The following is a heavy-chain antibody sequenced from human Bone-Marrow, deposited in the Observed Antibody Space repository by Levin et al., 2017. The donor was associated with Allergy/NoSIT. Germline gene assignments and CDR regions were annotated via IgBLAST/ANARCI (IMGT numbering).Heavy chain of an antibody. CDR3: ARDGVGTAAGTP. V-gene: IGHV3-30*03. CDR1: GFSFRSHG. CDR2: ISYDGNNK. J-gene: IGHJ4*02. Sequence: GESLKISCAASGFSFRSHGMHWVRQAPGKGLEWLAYISYDGNNKYYLDSVKGRFTTSRDNSKNTLYLQMNSLRADDTAVYYCARDGVGTAAGTPWGQGTLVTVSS. D-gene: IGHD6-13*01.